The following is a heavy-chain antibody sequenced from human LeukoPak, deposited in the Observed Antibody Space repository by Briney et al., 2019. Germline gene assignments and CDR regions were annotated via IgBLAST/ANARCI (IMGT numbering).Heavy chain of an antibody. Sequence: SLRLSCAASGFTFDDYAMHWVRQAPGKGLEWVSGISWDSTNTAYADSVKGRFTISRDNAKNSLSLQMDSLRPEDTAFYYCARRATAMQFDYWGQGILVTVSA. V-gene: IGHV3-9*01. D-gene: IGHD2-2*01. CDR2: ISWDSTNT. CDR1: GFTFDDYA. CDR3: ARRATAMQFDY. J-gene: IGHJ4*02.